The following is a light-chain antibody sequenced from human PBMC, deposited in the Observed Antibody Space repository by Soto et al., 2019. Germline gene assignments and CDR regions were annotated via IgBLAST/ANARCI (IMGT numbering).Light chain of an antibody. V-gene: IGKV3-11*01. CDR1: QSVSNN. Sequence: EIVMTQSPGTLSVSPGERATLSCRASQSVSNNLAWYQQKPGQAPRLLIYDASNRATGIPARFSGSGSGTDFTLTISSLEPEDFEVYYCQQRSNWPLTFGGGTKVDIK. CDR3: QQRSNWPLT. CDR2: DAS. J-gene: IGKJ4*01.